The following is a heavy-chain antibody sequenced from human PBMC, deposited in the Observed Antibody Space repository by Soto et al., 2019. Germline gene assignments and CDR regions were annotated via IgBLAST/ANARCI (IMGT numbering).Heavy chain of an antibody. J-gene: IGHJ4*02. D-gene: IGHD6-19*01. CDR3: ARGVAGSGFDL. CDR2: TYDRSNWRH. Sequence: SPTLSLTCAISGDSVSSNTAAWNWIRSSPSRGLEWLGRTYDRSNWRHDYAVSVKSRITVNPDTSKNHFSLQLNSVTPDDTAVYYCARGVAGSGFDLWVQGTMVTVSS. V-gene: IGHV6-1*01. CDR1: GDSVSSNTAA.